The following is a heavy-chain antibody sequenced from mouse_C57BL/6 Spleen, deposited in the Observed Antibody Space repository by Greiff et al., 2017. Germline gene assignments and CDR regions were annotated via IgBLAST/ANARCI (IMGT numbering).Heavy chain of an antibody. CDR2: ISYDGSN. J-gene: IGHJ3*01. CDR1: GYSITSGYY. CDR3: AREGDGWFAY. Sequence: EVKVEESGPGLVKPSQSLSLTCSVTGYSITSGYYWNWIRQFPGNKLEWMGYISYDGSNNYNPSLKNRISFTRDTSKDQFFLKLITVTTEDTATYYCAREGDGWFAYWGQGTLVTVSA. V-gene: IGHV3-6*01.